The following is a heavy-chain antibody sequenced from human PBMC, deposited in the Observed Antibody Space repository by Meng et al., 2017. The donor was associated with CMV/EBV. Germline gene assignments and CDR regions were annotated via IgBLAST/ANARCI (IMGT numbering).Heavy chain of an antibody. CDR1: GGTFSSYA. CDR2: IIPILGIA. CDR3: ARPTRGGAFDI. D-gene: IGHD1-26*01. V-gene: IGHV1-69*10. J-gene: IGHJ3*02. Sequence: SVKVSCEASGGTFSSYAISWVRQAPGQELEWMGGIIPILGIANYAQKFQGRVTITADKSTSTAYMELSSLRSEDTAVYYCARPTRGGAFDIWGQGTMVTVSS.